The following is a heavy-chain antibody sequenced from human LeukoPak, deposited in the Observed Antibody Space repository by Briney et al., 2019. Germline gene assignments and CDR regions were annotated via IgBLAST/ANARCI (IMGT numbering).Heavy chain of an antibody. CDR2: IYYSGST. D-gene: IGHD3-22*01. CDR1: GGSISSGDYY. Sequence: SETLSLTCTVSGGSISSGDYYWSWIRQPPGKGLEWIGYIYYSGSTYYNPSLKSRVTISVDTSKNQFSLKLGSVTAADTAIYYCARGDSRGIYYFDYWGQGTLVTVSS. CDR3: ARGDSRGIYYFDY. V-gene: IGHV4-30-4*01. J-gene: IGHJ4*02.